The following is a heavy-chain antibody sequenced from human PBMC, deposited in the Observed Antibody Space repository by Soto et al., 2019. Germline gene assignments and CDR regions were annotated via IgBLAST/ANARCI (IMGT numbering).Heavy chain of an antibody. CDR2: IYNSGNT. CDR1: GGSISNGDYS. D-gene: IGHD2-21*02. V-gene: IGHV4-31*03. J-gene: IGHJ5*02. Sequence: QVQLQESGPGLVKPSQTLSLTCTVSGGSISNGDYSWTWIRQHPGKGLEWIGFIYNSGNTYYNPSLKSRITISVDTSKNQFSLSLNSVTVADTAVYYCAVSPGGDRQMAWFDPWGQGTLVTVSS. CDR3: AVSPGGDRQMAWFDP.